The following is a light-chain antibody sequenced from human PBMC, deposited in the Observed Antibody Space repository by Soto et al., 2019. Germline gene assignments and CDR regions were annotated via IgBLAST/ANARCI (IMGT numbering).Light chain of an antibody. CDR1: TRDVGGYNY. CDR2: EVS. J-gene: IGLJ2*01. V-gene: IGLV2-14*01. CDR3: SSYTSSSTLEV. Sequence: QSALTQPASVSGSPGQSITISCPGTTRDVGGYNYVSWYQQHPGKAPKLMIYEVSNWPSGVSNRFSGSKSGNTASLTISGLQAEDEADYYCSSYTSSSTLEVFGGGTKLTVL.